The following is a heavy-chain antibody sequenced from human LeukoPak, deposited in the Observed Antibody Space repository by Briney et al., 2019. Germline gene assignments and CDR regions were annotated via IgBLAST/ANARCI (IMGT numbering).Heavy chain of an antibody. D-gene: IGHD3-3*01. V-gene: IGHV3-21*01. CDR3: ARRYYDFWSDYYYYYYMDV. CDR2: ISSSSNYI. J-gene: IGHJ6*03. CDR1: GFTFSSYA. Sequence: GGSLRLSCAASGFTFSSYAMSWVRQAPGKGLEWVSSISSSSNYIYYADSVKGRFTISRDNAKNSLYLQMNSLRAEDTAVYYCARRYYDFWSDYYYYYYMDVWGKGTTVTVSS.